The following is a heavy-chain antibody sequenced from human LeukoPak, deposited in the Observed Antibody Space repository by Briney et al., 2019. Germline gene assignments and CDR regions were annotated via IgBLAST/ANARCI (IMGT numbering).Heavy chain of an antibody. CDR1: GFTFSSYA. J-gene: IGHJ4*02. V-gene: IGHV3-23*01. D-gene: IGHD3-10*01. CDR3: ARARGITTTSFYYFDY. Sequence: GGSLRLSCAASGFTFSSYAMSWVRQAPGKGLEWVSAISGSGGSTYYADSVKGRFTISRDNSKNTLYLQMNSLRAEDTAVYYCARARGITTTSFYYFDYWGQGTLVTVSS. CDR2: ISGSGGST.